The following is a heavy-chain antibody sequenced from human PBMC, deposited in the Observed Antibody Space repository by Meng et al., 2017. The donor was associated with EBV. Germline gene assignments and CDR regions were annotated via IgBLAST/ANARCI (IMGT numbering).Heavy chain of an antibody. CDR2: VYYSGNS. D-gene: IGHD3-3*01. V-gene: IGHV4-39*01. J-gene: IGHJ5*02. CDR1: GYLXXSRSYY. CDR3: ARVSFYDYWSGYSFNWFDP. Sequence: QLQLYQSGPGLVXXXXXLXPTXTXAGYLXXSRSYYWGWIRQSPGKGLEWIGNVYYSGNSYYNPSLKSRVTISVDTSKNQFYLKLISVTAADTAVYFCARVSFYDYWSGYSFNWFDPWGQGTLVTVSS.